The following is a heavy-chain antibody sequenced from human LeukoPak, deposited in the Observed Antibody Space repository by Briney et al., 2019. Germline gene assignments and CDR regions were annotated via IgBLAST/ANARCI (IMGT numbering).Heavy chain of an antibody. J-gene: IGHJ4*02. V-gene: IGHV5-51*01. D-gene: IGHD3-22*01. CDR3: ARGYYDSSGYYYDHPQYFDY. Sequence: GESLKISCKGSGYSFTSYWIGWVRQMPGKGLEWMGIIYPGDSDTRHSPSFQGQVTISADKSISTAYLQWSSLKASDTAMYYCARGYYDSSGYYYDHPQYFDYWGQGTLVTVSS. CDR1: GYSFTSYW. CDR2: IYPGDSDT.